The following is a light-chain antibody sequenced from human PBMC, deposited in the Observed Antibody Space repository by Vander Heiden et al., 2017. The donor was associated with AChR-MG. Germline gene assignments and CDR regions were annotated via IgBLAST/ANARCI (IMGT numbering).Light chain of an antibody. Sequence: EIVLTQSPATLSLSPGERVTLSCRASQSVSSYLAWYQQKPGQAPRLLIYDASNRATGIPARFSGSGSGTDFTLTISSLEPEDFAVYYCQQRTNGPYMYTFGQGTKLEIK. V-gene: IGKV3-11*01. CDR2: DAS. J-gene: IGKJ2*01. CDR1: QSVSSY. CDR3: QQRTNGPYMYT.